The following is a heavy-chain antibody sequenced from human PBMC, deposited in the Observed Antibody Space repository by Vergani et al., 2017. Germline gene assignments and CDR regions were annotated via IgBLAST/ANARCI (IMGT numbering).Heavy chain of an antibody. D-gene: IGHD5-24*01. V-gene: IGHV4-61*02. CDR1: GGSISSGSYY. CDR2: IYTSGST. Sequence: QVQLQESGPGLVKPSQTLSLTCTVSGGSISSGSYYWSWIRQPAGKGLEWIWRIYTSGSTNYDPSLKSRVTISVDTSKNQFSLKLSSVTAADTAVYYCARVNPMMAAFDIWGQGTMVTVSS. CDR3: ARVNPMMAAFDI. J-gene: IGHJ3*02.